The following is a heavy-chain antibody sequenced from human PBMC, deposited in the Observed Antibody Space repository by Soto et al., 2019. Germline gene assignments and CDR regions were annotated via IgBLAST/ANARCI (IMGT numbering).Heavy chain of an antibody. Sequence: QVQLVESGGGLVKPGGSLRLSCAASGFTFSDYYMSWIRQAPGKGLEWVSYISSSSSYTNYADSVKGRFTISRDNAKNSLYLQMNSLRAEDTAVYYCARDLNYYGSGSPYDNWGQGTLVTVSS. CDR3: ARDLNYYGSGSPYDN. CDR2: ISSSSSYT. D-gene: IGHD3-10*01. V-gene: IGHV3-11*06. J-gene: IGHJ4*02. CDR1: GFTFSDYY.